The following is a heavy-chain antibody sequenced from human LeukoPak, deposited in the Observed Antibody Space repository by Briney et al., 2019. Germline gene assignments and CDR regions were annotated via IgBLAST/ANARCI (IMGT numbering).Heavy chain of an antibody. Sequence: ASVKVSCRASGYTFTTYGISWVRQAPGQGLEWMGWISADNGNTKYHTQKFQGRLTMTTDTSTSTAYMELRSLRSDDTAMYYCARVHSSGWYEVYWFDPWGQGTLVTVSS. CDR3: ARVHSSGWYEVYWFDP. D-gene: IGHD6-19*01. CDR1: GYTFTTYG. CDR2: ISADNGNT. V-gene: IGHV1-18*01. J-gene: IGHJ5*02.